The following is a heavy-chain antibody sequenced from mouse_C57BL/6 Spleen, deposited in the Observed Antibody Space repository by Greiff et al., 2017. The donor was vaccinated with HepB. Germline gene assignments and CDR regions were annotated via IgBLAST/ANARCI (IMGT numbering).Heavy chain of an antibody. Sequence: QVQLKESGPGLVAPSQRLSITCTVSGFSFPSYAISWVRQPPGKGLEWLGVIWTGGGTNYNSTLKSRLSISKDNSKSQVFLKMNSLQTDDTARYYGARRIYYDPYYAMDYWVKEPQPPSPQ. J-gene: IGHJ4*01. D-gene: IGHD2-4*01. V-gene: IGHV2-9-1*01. CDR2: IWTGGGT. CDR3: ARRIYYDPYYAMDY. CDR1: GFSFPSYA.